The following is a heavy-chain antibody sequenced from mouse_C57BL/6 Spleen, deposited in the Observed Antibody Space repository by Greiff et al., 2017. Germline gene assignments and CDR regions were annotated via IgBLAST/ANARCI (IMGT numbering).Heavy chain of an antibody. V-gene: IGHV5-6*02. CDR3: ARRGTTVDYFDD. CDR2: ISSGGSYT. J-gene: IGHJ2*01. CDR1: GFTFSSYG. Sequence: EVKLVESGGDLVKPGGSLKLSCAASGFTFSSYGMSWVRQTPDKRLEWVATISSGGSYTYYPDRVKGRFTISRDNAKNTLYLQMSSLKSEDTAMYYCARRGTTVDYFDDWGQGTTLTVSS. D-gene: IGHD1-1*01.